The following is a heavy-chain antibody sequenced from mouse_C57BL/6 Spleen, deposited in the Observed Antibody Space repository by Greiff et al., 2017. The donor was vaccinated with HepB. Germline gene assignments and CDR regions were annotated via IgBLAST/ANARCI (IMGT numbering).Heavy chain of an antibody. CDR3: ARHEVGGVYYGYDEGFAY. J-gene: IGHJ3*01. CDR1: GYTFTGYW. Sequence: VQLQQSGAELMKPGASVKLSCKATGYTFTGYWIEWVKQRPGHGLEWIGEILPGSGSIKYNEKFKDKATLTADKSSSTVYMELSRLTSEDSAVYFCARHEVGGVYYGYDEGFAYWGQGTLVTVSA. CDR2: ILPGSGSI. V-gene: IGHV1-62-2*01. D-gene: IGHD2-2*01.